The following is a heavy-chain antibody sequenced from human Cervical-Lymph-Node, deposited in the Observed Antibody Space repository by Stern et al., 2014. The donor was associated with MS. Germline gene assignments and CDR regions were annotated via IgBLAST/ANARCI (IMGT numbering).Heavy chain of an antibody. Sequence: QVQLVQSGAEVKKPGASGKVSCQASGYTFTSYYMHWVRQAPGQGLEWMGIINPSGGSTSYAQKFQGRVTMTRDTSTSTVYMELRSLRSEDTAVYYCARDVAGHRLGMMDVWGQGTTVTVSS. V-gene: IGHV1-46*01. D-gene: IGHD6-19*01. CDR3: ARDVAGHRLGMMDV. CDR1: GYTFTSYY. CDR2: INPSGGST. J-gene: IGHJ6*02.